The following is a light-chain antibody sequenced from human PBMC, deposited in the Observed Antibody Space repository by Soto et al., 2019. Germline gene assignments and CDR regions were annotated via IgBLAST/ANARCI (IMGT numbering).Light chain of an antibody. V-gene: IGLV2-14*01. J-gene: IGLJ1*01. CDR2: EVS. Sequence: QSVLTQPAFVSGSPGQSITISCTGTSSDVGGYNYVSWYQQHPGKAPKLMIYEVSNRPSGVSNRFSGSESGNTASLTISGLQAEDEADYYCSSYTSSSPYVFGTGTKVTVL. CDR1: SSDVGGYNY. CDR3: SSYTSSSPYV.